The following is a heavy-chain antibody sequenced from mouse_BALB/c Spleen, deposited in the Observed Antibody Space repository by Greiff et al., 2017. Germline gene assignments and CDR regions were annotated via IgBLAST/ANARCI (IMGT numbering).Heavy chain of an antibody. CDR1: GFAFSSYD. D-gene: IGHD2-12*01. J-gene: IGHJ1*01. CDR3: ARHSYDGYFDV. CDR2: ISSGGGST. Sequence: EVQGVESGGGLVKPGGSLKLSCAASGFAFSSYDMSWVRQTPEKRLEWVAYISSGGGSTYYPDTVKGRFTISRDNAKNTLYLQMSSLKSEDTAMYYCARHSYDGYFDVWGAGTTVTVSS. V-gene: IGHV5-12-1*01.